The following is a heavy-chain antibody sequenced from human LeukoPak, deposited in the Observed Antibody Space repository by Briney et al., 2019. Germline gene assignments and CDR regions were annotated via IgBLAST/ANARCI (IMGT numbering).Heavy chain of an antibody. J-gene: IGHJ6*02. CDR3: ARDRGYSGYDSGMDV. CDR1: GYTFTSYY. D-gene: IGHD5-12*01. Sequence: ASVKVSCKASGYTFTSYYMHWVRQAPGQGLEWMGIINPSGGSTSYAQKFQGRVTITADESTSTAYMELSSLRSEDTAVYYCARDRGYSGYDSGMDVWGQGTTVTVSS. V-gene: IGHV1-46*01. CDR2: INPSGGST.